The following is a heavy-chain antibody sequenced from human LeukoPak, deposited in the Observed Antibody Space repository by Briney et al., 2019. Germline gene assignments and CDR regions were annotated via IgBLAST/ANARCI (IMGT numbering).Heavy chain of an antibody. J-gene: IGHJ4*02. D-gene: IGHD3-9*01. CDR2: ISGSGGST. V-gene: IGHV3-23*01. CDR1: GFTFSSYG. CDR3: AKARYFDWLLEIDY. Sequence: GGSLRLSCAASGFTFSSYGMSWVRQAPGKGLEWVSAISGSGGSTYYADSVKGRFTISRDNSKNTLYLQRNSLRAEDTAVYYCAKARYFDWLLEIDYWGQGTLVTVSS.